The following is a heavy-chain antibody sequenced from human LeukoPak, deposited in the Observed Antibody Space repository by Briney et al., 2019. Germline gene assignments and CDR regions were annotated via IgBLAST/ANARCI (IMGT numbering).Heavy chain of an antibody. V-gene: IGHV3-48*01. D-gene: IGHD4-11*01. Sequence: GGSLRLSCAASGFMFSTYSMNWVRQAPGKGLEWVSYITSDSSTMFYADSVKGRFTISRDNAENSMYLQMNNLRVEDTAVYYCVRLAIRAIDFSNPEFDPWGQGTLVTVSA. CDR1: GFMFSTYS. J-gene: IGHJ5*02. CDR3: VRLAIRAIDFSNPEFDP. CDR2: ITSDSSTM.